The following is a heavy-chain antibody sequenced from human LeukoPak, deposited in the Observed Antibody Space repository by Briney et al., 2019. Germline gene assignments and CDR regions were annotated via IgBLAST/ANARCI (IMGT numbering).Heavy chain of an antibody. CDR3: ARIRTSGSYSNA. Sequence: GASVKVSCKAFGYTFSDYYLHWVRQAPGQGLEWMGWIIPNSGGTAYAQNFEGRVTMTRDTSISTAYMELSRLRSDDTAMYYCARIRTSGSYSNAWGQGSLVTVSS. CDR1: GYTFSDYY. V-gene: IGHV1-2*02. D-gene: IGHD3-10*01. CDR2: IIPNSGGT. J-gene: IGHJ4*02.